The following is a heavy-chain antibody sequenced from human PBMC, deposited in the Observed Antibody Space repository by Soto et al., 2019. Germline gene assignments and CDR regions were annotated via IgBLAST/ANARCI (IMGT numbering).Heavy chain of an antibody. Sequence: QVQLVQSGAEVKTPGASVKVSCKASGYTFINYFMHWVRQAPGQGLEWMGVINSSGGSTTYAQKFQGRGTMTKDTSTSTFYMEMNGLISDDTAVYYCARAPQLSYDGSGYSFDYWGQGTLVTVSA. J-gene: IGHJ4*02. CDR1: GYTFINYF. V-gene: IGHV1-46*01. CDR3: ARAPQLSYDGSGYSFDY. D-gene: IGHD3-22*01. CDR2: INSSGGST.